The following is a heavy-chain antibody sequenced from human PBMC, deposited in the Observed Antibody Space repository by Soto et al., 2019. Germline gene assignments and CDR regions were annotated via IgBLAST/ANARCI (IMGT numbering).Heavy chain of an antibody. V-gene: IGHV1-69*01. CDR3: ARQKGDRSYDYGMDV. CDR2: IIPIFGTA. J-gene: IGHJ6*02. CDR1: GGTFSSYA. D-gene: IGHD2-21*01. Sequence: QVQLVPSGAEVKKPGSSVKVSCKASGGTFSSYAISWVRQAPGQGLEWMGGIIPIFGTANYAQKFQGRVTITADEATSTDYMELSSLRSEDTAVYYCARQKGDRSYDYGMDVWGQGTTVTVSS.